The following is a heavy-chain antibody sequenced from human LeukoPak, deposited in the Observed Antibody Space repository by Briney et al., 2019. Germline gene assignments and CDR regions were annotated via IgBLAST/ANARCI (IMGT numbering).Heavy chain of an antibody. J-gene: IGHJ4*02. D-gene: IGHD4-23*01. CDR2: ISGSGGSI. Sequence: GGSLRLSCAASGFTFSSYAMSWFRQAPGKGLEWVSSISGSGGSIYSADSVEGRLSISRDNSKNTLYLQMNSLRVEDTAVYYCAKVRTTVVSPLDYWGQGTLVTVSS. CDR3: AKVRTTVVSPLDY. V-gene: IGHV3-23*01. CDR1: GFTFSSYA.